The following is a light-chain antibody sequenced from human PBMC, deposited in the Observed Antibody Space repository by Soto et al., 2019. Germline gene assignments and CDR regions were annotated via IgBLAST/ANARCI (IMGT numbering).Light chain of an antibody. Sequence: QSALTQPASVSGSPGQSITISCTGTSSDVGAYGYVSWYQQHPGKAPKLMLHNVSNRPSGVSNRFSGSKSGNTASLTISGLQAEDEADYYCSSYTTSSTVVFGGGTKLTVL. CDR3: SSYTTSSTVV. V-gene: IGLV2-14*01. CDR2: NVS. CDR1: SSDVGAYGY. J-gene: IGLJ2*01.